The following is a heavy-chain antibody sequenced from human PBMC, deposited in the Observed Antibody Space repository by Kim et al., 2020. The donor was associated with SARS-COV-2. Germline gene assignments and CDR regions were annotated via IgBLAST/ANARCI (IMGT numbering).Heavy chain of an antibody. J-gene: IGHJ4*02. CDR2: GST. D-gene: IGHD3-10*01. V-gene: IGHV4-59*09. CDR3: ARGYYGSDY. Sequence: GSTNHHPSLKSRVTISVDTSKNQFSLKLSSVTAADTAVYYCARGYYGSDYWGQGTLVTVSS.